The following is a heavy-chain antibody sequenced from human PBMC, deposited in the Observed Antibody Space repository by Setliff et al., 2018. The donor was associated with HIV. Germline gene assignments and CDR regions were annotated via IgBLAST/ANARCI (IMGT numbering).Heavy chain of an antibody. CDR3: VRGYCSSTTCYDDYYYMDV. CDR1: GGSISSGSYY. D-gene: IGHD2-2*01. Sequence: PSETLSLTCTVSGGSISSGSYYWSWIRQPAGKGLEWIGHIYINGSTDYNPSLKSRVTISVDTSKNQLSLRLSSVTAADTAVYYCVRGYCSSTTCYDDYYYMDVWGKGSTVTVSS. J-gene: IGHJ6*03. V-gene: IGHV4-61*09. CDR2: IYINGST.